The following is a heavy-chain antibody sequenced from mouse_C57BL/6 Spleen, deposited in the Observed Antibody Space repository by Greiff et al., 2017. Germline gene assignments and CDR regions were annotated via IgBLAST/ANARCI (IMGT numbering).Heavy chain of an antibody. D-gene: IGHD2-5*01. Sequence: VKVVESGPGLVAPSQSLSITCTVSGFSLTSYGVHWVRQPPGKGLEWLVVIWSDGSTTYNSALKSRLSISKDNSKSQVFLKMNSLQTDDTAMYYCARHDYSNDYAMDYWGQGTSVTVSS. CDR3: ARHDYSNDYAMDY. J-gene: IGHJ4*01. V-gene: IGHV2-6-1*01. CDR1: GFSLTSYG. CDR2: IWSDGST.